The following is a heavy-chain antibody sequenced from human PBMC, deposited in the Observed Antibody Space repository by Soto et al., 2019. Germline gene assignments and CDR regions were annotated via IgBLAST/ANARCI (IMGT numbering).Heavy chain of an antibody. D-gene: IGHD1-1*01. V-gene: IGHV1-18*04. CDR3: AIDPDWNPAGWFYP. CDR1: GYTYTGYD. CDR2: IRVYNAKT. Sequence: GAAVKVSCKASGYTYTGYDINWVRQAPGQGHVWMGGIRVYNAKTNYAQKFQDRVTVTTDTSTSTAYMELRSLRSDDTAVYYCAIDPDWNPAGWFYPWG. J-gene: IGHJ5*02.